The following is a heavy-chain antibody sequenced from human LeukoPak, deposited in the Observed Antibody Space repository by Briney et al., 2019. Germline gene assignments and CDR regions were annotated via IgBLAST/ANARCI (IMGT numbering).Heavy chain of an antibody. CDR2: ISYDGSNK. Sequence: GGSLRLSCAASGFTFSSYAMHWVRQAPGKGLEWVAVISYDGSNKYYADSVKGRFTISRDNSKNTLYLQMNSLRAEDTAVYYCARPGYSYGPTADWGQGTLVTVSS. V-gene: IGHV3-30-3*01. D-gene: IGHD5-18*01. CDR3: ARPGYSYGPTAD. CDR1: GFTFSSYA. J-gene: IGHJ4*02.